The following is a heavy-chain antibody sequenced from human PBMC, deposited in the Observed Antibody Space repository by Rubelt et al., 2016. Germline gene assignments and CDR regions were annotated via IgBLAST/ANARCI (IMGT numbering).Heavy chain of an antibody. Sequence: QVQLVQSGAEVKKPGASVKVSCKASGYTFTSYYMHWVRQAPGQGLEWMGIINPSGGSTSYAQKFQGRVTMTRDTSTSTVYMELSSLRSDDTAVYYCASSSGSYYSLDYWGQGTLVTVSS. CDR2: INPSGGST. J-gene: IGHJ4*02. CDR3: ASSSGSYYSLDY. D-gene: IGHD1-26*01. V-gene: IGHV1-46*01. CDR1: GYTFTSYY.